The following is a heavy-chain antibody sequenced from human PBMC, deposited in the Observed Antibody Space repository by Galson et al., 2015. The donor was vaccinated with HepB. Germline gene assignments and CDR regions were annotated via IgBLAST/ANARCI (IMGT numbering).Heavy chain of an antibody. D-gene: IGHD2-2*01. CDR3: ARGCGTSCYSYAMHV. CDR2: IIPIFGTA. Sequence: SVKVSCKASGGTFSSYAISWVRQAPGQGLEWMGGIIPIFGTANYAQKFQGRVTITADESTTTAYMELSSLRSEDTAVYYCARGCGTSCYSYAMHVWGQATPVTVSS. V-gene: IGHV1-69*13. CDR1: GGTFSSYA. J-gene: IGHJ6*02.